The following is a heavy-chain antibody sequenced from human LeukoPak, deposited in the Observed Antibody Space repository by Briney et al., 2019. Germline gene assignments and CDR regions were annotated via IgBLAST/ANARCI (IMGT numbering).Heavy chain of an antibody. J-gene: IGHJ2*01. CDR2: MNPSSGDT. CDR1: GYIFTSYD. V-gene: IGHV1-8*01. CDR3: TREHDKPMMHWYFSL. D-gene: IGHD1/OR15-1a*01. Sequence: ASVKVSCTASGYIFTSYDINWVRQATGQGPEWMGWMNPSSGDTGIAQKFQGRLTLTRDTSLSTAYMELSHLTSEDTAIYFCTREHDKPMMHWYFSLWGRGSLVTVSS.